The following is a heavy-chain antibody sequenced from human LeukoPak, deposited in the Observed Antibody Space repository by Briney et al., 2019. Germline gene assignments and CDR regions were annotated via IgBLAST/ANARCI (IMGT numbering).Heavy chain of an antibody. CDR3: ARQGRCSGGSCSPQPDGMDV. V-gene: IGHV4-39*01. CDR2: IYYSGST. CDR1: GGSISSSSYY. J-gene: IGHJ6*02. D-gene: IGHD2-15*01. Sequence: SETLSLTCTVSGGSISSSSYYWGWIRQPPGKGLEWIGSIYYSGSTYYNPSLKSRVTISVDTSKNQFSLKLSSVTAADTAVYYCARQGRCSGGSCSPQPDGMDVWGQGTTVTVSS.